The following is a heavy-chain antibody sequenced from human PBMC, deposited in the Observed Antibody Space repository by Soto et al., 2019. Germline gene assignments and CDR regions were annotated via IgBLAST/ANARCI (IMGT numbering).Heavy chain of an antibody. CDR2: THHRGTT. CDR3: AGTTYFDFWSSHYFDY. CDR1: GGHINSGDYS. Sequence: QMQLQESGSGLVKPSQTLSLTCAVSGGHINSGDYSWTWIRQPPARGLEWIGNTHHRGTTYYTPSRKIRATISLVTSKNLYSLNLPSVTAADTAVYYCAGTTYFDFWSSHYFDYWGRGTLVTVSS. D-gene: IGHD3-3*01. J-gene: IGHJ4*01. V-gene: IGHV4-30-2*01.